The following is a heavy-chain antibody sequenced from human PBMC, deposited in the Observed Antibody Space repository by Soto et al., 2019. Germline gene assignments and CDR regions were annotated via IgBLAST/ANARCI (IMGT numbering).Heavy chain of an antibody. CDR3: ASKISWFHY. V-gene: IGHV5-51*01. J-gene: IGHJ1*01. CDR1: GYSFTSYW. CDR2: IYPGDSDT. Sequence: PGESLKISCKGSGYSFTSYWIAWVRQMPGKGLEWVGSIYPGDSDTRYSPSFQGQVTVSADKSINTVYLQWSSLKASDTAMYYCASKISWFHYWGQGTLVTVSS. D-gene: IGHD6-6*01.